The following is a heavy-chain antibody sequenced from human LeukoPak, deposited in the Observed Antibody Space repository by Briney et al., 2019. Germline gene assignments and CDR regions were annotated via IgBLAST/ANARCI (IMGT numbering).Heavy chain of an antibody. Sequence: ASVKVSCKASGYTFTGYYLHWVRQAPGQGLEWMGWINPDSGGTKSAQKFQGRVTMTRDTSISTAYMELSRLRSEYTAVYYCARDLREGFNLPYYYYYVRGVWAKGPRSPSP. V-gene: IGHV1-2*02. J-gene: IGHJ6*02. D-gene: IGHD5-24*01. CDR3: ARDLREGFNLPYYYYYVRGV. CDR1: GYTFTGYY. CDR2: INPDSGGT.